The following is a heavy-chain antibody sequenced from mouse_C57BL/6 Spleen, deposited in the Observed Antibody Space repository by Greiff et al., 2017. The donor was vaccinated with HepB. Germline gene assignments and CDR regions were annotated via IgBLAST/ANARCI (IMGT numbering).Heavy chain of an antibody. V-gene: IGHV3-8*01. CDR3: ARFIHYYFDY. CDR2: IRYSGST. CDR1: GYSITSDY. Sequence: EVKLQESGPGLAKPSQTLSLTCSVTGYSITSDYWNWIRKFPGNKLEYMGYIRYSGSTYYNRSLNSRISITRDTSKDQYYLQLNSVTTEDTATYYWARFIHYYFDYWGQGATLTVSS. J-gene: IGHJ2*01.